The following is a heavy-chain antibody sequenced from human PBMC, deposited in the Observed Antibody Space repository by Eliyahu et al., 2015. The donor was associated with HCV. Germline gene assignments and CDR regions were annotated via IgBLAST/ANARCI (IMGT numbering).Heavy chain of an antibody. Sequence: QLQLQESGPGLVKPSETLSLTCTVSGGSISSNDYYXGWIRQPPGKGLEWIGGMYYSGSTYYNPSLKSRVTISVDTSKNQSSLKLSSVTAADTAVYYCARRYGYCSGTSCSPFDYWGQGTLVTVSS. J-gene: IGHJ4*02. CDR1: GGSISSNDYY. CDR3: ARRYGYCSGTSCSPFDY. V-gene: IGHV4-39*01. CDR2: MYYSGST. D-gene: IGHD2-2*03.